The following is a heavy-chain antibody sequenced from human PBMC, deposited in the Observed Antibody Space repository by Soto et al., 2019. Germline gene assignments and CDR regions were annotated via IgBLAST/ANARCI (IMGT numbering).Heavy chain of an antibody. CDR1: GFTFSSYA. CDR2: ISGSGGST. D-gene: IGHD3-10*01. Sequence: GGSLRLSCAASGFTFSSYAMSWVRQAPGKGLEWVSAISGSGGSTYYADSVKGRFTISRDNSKNTLYLQMNSLRAEDTAVYYCAKEVYNPGLFLGTYYYYYYYGMDVWGQGTTVTVSS. V-gene: IGHV3-23*01. CDR3: AKEVYNPGLFLGTYYYYYYYGMDV. J-gene: IGHJ6*02.